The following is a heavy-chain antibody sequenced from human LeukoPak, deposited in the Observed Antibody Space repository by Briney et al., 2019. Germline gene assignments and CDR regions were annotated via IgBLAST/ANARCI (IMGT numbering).Heavy chain of an antibody. J-gene: IGHJ4*02. D-gene: IGHD2-21*02. CDR1: GFTFSDYA. CDR2: ISGGSGGST. V-gene: IGHV3-23*01. CDR3: AKDHANTPVVTN. Sequence: PGGSLRLSCAASGFTFSDYAMSWVRQAPGKSLEWLSVISGGSGGSTYYADSVTGRFTVSRDNSKNTVDLQMNNLRAEDTAIYYCAKDHANTPVVTNWGQGILVSVSS.